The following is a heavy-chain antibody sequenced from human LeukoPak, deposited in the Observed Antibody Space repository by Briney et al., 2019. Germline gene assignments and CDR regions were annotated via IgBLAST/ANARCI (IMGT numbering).Heavy chain of an antibody. CDR2: IKRNTQGATT. J-gene: IGHJ4*02. CDR1: GFTFNLAW. CDR3: TTHPGYESY. D-gene: IGHD2-15*01. Sequence: GGSLRLSCATSGFTFNLAWMSWVRQAPRKGLEWVGRIKRNTQGATTDYAAAVKGRFTISRDDSKNTLYLQMNSLEIEDTGVYYCTTHPGYESYWGQGTLVTVSS. V-gene: IGHV3-15*01.